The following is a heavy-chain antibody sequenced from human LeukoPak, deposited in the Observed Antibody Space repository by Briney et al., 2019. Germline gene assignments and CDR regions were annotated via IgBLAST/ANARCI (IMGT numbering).Heavy chain of an antibody. CDR1: GYTFTGYY. D-gene: IGHD2-21*02. CDR3: ARSVLVTPPSDY. J-gene: IGHJ4*02. Sequence: ASVKVSCKASGYTFTGYYMHWVRQAPGQGLEWMGWINPNSGGTNYAQKFQGRVTMTRDTSISTAYMELSRLRSDDTAVYYCARSVLVTPPSDYWGQGTLVTVSS. V-gene: IGHV1-2*02. CDR2: INPNSGGT.